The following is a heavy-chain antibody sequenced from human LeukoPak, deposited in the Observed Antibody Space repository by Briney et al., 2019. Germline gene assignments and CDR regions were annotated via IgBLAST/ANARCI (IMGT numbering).Heavy chain of an antibody. CDR1: GFTFSSYA. V-gene: IGHV3-23*01. CDR2: ISGSGGTT. D-gene: IGHD6-19*01. Sequence: GGSLRSSCAASGFTFSSYAMTWVRLAPGKGLEWVSAISGSGGTTYYADSVKGRFTTSRDNSKNTLYLQMNSLRAEDTAVYYCATYSSAVYYYYGMDVWGQGTTVTVSS. CDR3: ATYSSAVYYYYGMDV. J-gene: IGHJ6*02.